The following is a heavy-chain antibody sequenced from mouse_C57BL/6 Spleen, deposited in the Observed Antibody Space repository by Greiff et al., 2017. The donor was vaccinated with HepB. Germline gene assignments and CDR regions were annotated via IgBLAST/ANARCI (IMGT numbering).Heavy chain of an antibody. J-gene: IGHJ1*03. CDR3: ARRRYFDV. Sequence: VQLQQSGPELVKPGASLKIPCKASGYTFTDYNMDWVKQSHGKSLEWIGDINPNNGGTIYNQKFKGKATLTVDKSSSTAYMELRSLTSEDTAVYYCARRRYFDVWGTGTTVTVSS. CDR1: GYTFTDYN. CDR2: INPNNGGT. V-gene: IGHV1-18*01.